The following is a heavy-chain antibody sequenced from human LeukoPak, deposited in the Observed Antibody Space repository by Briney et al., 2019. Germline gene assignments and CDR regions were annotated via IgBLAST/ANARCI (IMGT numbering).Heavy chain of an antibody. CDR1: GYSISGGYY. CDR2: IYHSGST. Sequence: SETLSLTCAVSGYSISGGYYWGWIRQPPGKGLEWIGSIYHSGSTYYNPSLKSRVTISVDTSKNQFSLKLSSVTAADTAVYYCASQYCSSTSCYADDAFDIWGQGTMVTVSS. V-gene: IGHV4-38-2*01. D-gene: IGHD2-2*01. CDR3: ASQYCSSTSCYADDAFDI. J-gene: IGHJ3*02.